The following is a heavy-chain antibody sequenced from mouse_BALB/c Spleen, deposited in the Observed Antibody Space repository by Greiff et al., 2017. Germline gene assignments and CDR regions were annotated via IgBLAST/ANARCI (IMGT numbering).Heavy chain of an antibody. Sequence: EVQRVESGPGLVKPSQSLSLTCTVTGYSITSDYAWNWIRQFPGNKLEWMGYISYDGSNNYNPSLKNRISITRDTSKNQFFLKLNSVTTEDTATYYCARDYGSSYGFAYWGQGTLVTVSA. CDR3: ARDYGSSYGFAY. CDR2: ISYDGSN. J-gene: IGHJ3*01. CDR1: GYSITSDYA. V-gene: IGHV3-6*02. D-gene: IGHD1-1*01.